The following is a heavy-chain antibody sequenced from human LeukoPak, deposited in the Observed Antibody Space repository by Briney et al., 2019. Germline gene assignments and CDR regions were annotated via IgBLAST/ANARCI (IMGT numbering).Heavy chain of an antibody. CDR1: GYSIGSGYY. CDR3: ARSSTVTTDFDY. J-gene: IGHJ4*02. D-gene: IGHD4-11*01. V-gene: IGHV4-38-2*01. Sequence: SETLSLTCAVSGYSIGSGYYWGWIRQPPGKGLEWIGSIHHSGSTYYNPSLKSRVTISVDTSKNQFSLKLSSVTAADTAVYYCARSSTVTTDFDYWGQGTLVTVSS. CDR2: IHHSGST.